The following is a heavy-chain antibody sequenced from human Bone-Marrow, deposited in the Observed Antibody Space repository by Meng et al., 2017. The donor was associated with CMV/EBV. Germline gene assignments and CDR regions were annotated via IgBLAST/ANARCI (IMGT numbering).Heavy chain of an antibody. CDR1: GGSISSYF. J-gene: IGHJ3*02. CDR3: ARWGGAAFDI. CDR2: IYYSGST. Sequence: GSLRLSCTVSGGSISSYFWNWIRQPPGKGLEWIGYIYYSGSTNYNPSLKSRVTISVDTSKNQFSLKLSSVTAADTAVYYCARWGGAAFDIWGQGRMVTVSS. D-gene: IGHD1-26*01. V-gene: IGHV4-59*01.